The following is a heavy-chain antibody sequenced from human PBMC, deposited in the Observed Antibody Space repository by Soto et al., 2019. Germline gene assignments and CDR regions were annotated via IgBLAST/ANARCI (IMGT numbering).Heavy chain of an antibody. CDR3: ARLTPTIAAAGTGFGY. J-gene: IGHJ4*02. V-gene: IGHV4-39*01. CDR2: IYYSGST. D-gene: IGHD6-13*01. Sequence: SETLSLTCTVSGGSISSSSYYWGWIRQPPGKGLEWIGSIYYSGSTYYNPSLKSRVTISVDTSKNQFSLKLSSVTAADTAVYYCARLTPTIAAAGTGFGYWGQGTLVTVSS. CDR1: GGSISSSSYY.